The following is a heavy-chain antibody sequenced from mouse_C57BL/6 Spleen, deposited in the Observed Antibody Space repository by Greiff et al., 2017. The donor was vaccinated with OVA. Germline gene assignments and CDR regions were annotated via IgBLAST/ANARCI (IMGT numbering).Heavy chain of an antibody. CDR3: ARHHGSSWDWYFDV. V-gene: IGHV5-9*01. Sequence: EVQRVESGGGLVKPGGSLKLSCAASGFTFSSYTMSWVRQTPEKRLEWVATISGGGGNTYYPDSVKGRFTISRDNAKNTLYLQMSSLRSEDTALYYCARHHGSSWDWYFDVWGTGTTVTVSS. D-gene: IGHD1-1*01. CDR2: ISGGGGNT. J-gene: IGHJ1*03. CDR1: GFTFSSYT.